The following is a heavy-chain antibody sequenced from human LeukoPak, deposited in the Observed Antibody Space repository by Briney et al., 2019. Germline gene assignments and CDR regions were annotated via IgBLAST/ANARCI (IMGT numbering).Heavy chain of an antibody. V-gene: IGHV1-2*02. CDR3: ARVGDCSGGSCYPGDAFDI. J-gene: IGHJ3*02. CDR2: INPNSGGT. D-gene: IGHD2-15*01. Sequence: ASVKVSCKASGYTFTGYYMHWVRQAPGQGLEWMGWINPNSGGTNYAQKFQGRVTMTRDTSISTAYMELSRLRSDDTAVYYCARVGDCSGGSCYPGDAFDIWGQGTMVTVSS. CDR1: GYTFTGYY.